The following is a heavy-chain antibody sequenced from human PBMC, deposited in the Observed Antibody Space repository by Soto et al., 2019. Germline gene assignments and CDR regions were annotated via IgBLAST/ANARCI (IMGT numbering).Heavy chain of an antibody. CDR2: IWYDGSNK. J-gene: IGHJ4*02. CDR3: ASYYYGSGPPFH. CDR1: GFTFHNHC. Sequence: WGAPRLSCTTSGFTFHNHCMHSVPQAPGKGLEWVAIIWYDGSNKYYADSVKGRFTISRDNSKNTLYLQMNSLRAEDTAVYYCASYYYGSGPPFHWGQGTLVTVSS. D-gene: IGHD3-10*01. V-gene: IGHV3-33*08.